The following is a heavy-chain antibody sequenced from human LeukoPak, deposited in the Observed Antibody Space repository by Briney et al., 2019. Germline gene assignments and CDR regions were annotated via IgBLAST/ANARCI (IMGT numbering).Heavy chain of an antibody. CDR1: GGSISTYY. J-gene: IGHJ6*03. D-gene: IGHD3-22*01. V-gene: IGHV4-4*07. Sequence: SETLSLTCTVSGGSISTYYWSWIRQPAGKGLEWIGCIYTSGSTNYNPSLKSRVTMSVDTSKNQFSLKLSSVTAADTAVYYCSKEDYYYDSSGYGNYYYYMYVWGKGTTVTVSS. CDR3: SKEDYYYDSSGYGNYYYYMYV. CDR2: IYTSGST.